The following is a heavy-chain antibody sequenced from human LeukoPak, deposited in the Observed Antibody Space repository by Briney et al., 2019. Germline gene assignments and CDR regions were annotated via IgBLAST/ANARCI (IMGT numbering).Heavy chain of an antibody. CDR2: IIPIFGTA. CDR3: ASPGNNYFEDSGGFDY. V-gene: IGHV1-69*05. J-gene: IGHJ4*02. Sequence: ASVKVSCKASGGTFSSYAISWVRQAPGQGLEWMGGIIPIFGTANYAQKFQGRVTITTDESTSTAYMELSSLRAEDTAVYYCASPGNNYFEDSGGFDYWGQGTLVTVSS. CDR1: GGTFSSYA. D-gene: IGHD5-24*01.